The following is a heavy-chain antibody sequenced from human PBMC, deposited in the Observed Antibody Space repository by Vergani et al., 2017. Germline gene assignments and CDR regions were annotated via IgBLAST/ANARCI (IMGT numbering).Heavy chain of an antibody. CDR3: ARGDCSSTSCYVDY. CDR2: INHSGST. D-gene: IGHD2-2*01. Sequence: QVQLQQWGAGLLKPSETLSLTCAVYGGSFSGYYWSWIRQPPGKGLEWIGEINHSGSTNYNPSLKSRVTISVDTSKNQFSLMLSSVTAAYTAVYYCARGDCSSTSCYVDYWGQGTLVTVSS. CDR1: GGSFSGYY. V-gene: IGHV4-34*01. J-gene: IGHJ4*02.